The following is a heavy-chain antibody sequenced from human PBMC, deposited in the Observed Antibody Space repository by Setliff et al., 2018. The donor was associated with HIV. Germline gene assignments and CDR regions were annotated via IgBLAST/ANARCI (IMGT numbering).Heavy chain of an antibody. D-gene: IGHD2-2*02. Sequence: SETLSLTCSRRVSGTFSAYYWSWIRQSPEMGLEWIAEISHTGSTKYNPSLGSRVTISLATSKNQFSLSLRSLSAADTAVYYCARDKRYRFPFDSWGQGTLVTVSS. CDR3: ARDKRYRFPFDS. CDR1: VSGTFSAYY. CDR2: ISHTGST. J-gene: IGHJ4*02. V-gene: IGHV4-34*01.